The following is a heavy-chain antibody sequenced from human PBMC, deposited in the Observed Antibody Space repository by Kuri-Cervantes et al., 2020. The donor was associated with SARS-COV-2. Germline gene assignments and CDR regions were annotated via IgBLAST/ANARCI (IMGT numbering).Heavy chain of an antibody. V-gene: IGHV4-4*07. CDR1: GDSMSSYY. CDR3: ARGGNIAAAGTFYYYYMDV. Sequence: SETLSLTCIVSGDSMSSYYWSWIRQPAGKGLEWIGRIYTSGSTNYNPSLKSRVTMSVDTSKNQFSLKLSSVTAADTAVYYCARGGNIAAAGTFYYYYMDVWGKGTTVTVSS. D-gene: IGHD6-13*01. CDR2: IYTSGST. J-gene: IGHJ6*03.